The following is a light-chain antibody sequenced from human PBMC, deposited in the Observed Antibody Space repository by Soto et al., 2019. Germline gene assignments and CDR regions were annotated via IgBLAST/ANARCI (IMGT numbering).Light chain of an antibody. CDR1: QSLLHSNGYNY. Sequence: DIVMTQSPLSLPVTPGEPASISCRSSQSLLHSNGYNYLDWYLQKPGQSPQLLIYLGSNRASGVPDRFSGSGSGTHFTLKISRVEDEDVGVYYCMQALQTPLTFGGGTKVEIK. CDR3: MQALQTPLT. CDR2: LGS. J-gene: IGKJ4*01. V-gene: IGKV2-28*01.